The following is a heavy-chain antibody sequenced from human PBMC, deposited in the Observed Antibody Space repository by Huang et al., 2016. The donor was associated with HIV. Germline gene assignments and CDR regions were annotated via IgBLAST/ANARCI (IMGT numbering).Heavy chain of an antibody. V-gene: IGHV1-69*13. D-gene: IGHD5-18*01. Sequence: VQLMQSGAEVKKTGSSVRVSCRASEGTFSSYSIGWMRQAPGQGLEWKGGIIPIFGTTTYAQKFQGRVSMAADESTSTAYMDLNSLRSEDTAVYYCARAALVNNQYFDYWGQGTLVTVSS. J-gene: IGHJ4*02. CDR3: ARAALVNNQYFDY. CDR1: EGTFSSYS. CDR2: IIPIFGTT.